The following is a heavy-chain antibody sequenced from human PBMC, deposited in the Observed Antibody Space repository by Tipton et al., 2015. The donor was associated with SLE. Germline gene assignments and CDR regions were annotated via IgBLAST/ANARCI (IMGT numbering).Heavy chain of an antibody. Sequence: GSLRLSCAASGFTFRRYGMNWVRQAPGKGLEWVSFISSSSSYIYYADSVKGRFTISRDNSKNTLYLQMNSLRAEDTAVYYCAHRGTSSGYYYYFDYWGQGTLVTVSS. D-gene: IGHD3-22*01. CDR3: AHRGTSSGYYYYFDY. CDR1: GFTFRRYG. J-gene: IGHJ4*02. CDR2: ISSSSSYI. V-gene: IGHV3-21*04.